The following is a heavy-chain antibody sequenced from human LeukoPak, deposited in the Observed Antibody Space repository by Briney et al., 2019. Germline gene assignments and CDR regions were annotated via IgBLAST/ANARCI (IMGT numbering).Heavy chain of an antibody. CDR3: ASRPLVYYDSSGPDY. CDR2: IYYSGST. J-gene: IGHJ4*02. V-gene: IGHV4-39*01. Sequence: SETLSLTCTVSGGSISSSSYYWGWIRQPPGKGQEWIGSIYYSGSTYYNPSLKSRVTISVDTSKNQFSLKLSSVTAADTAVYYCASRPLVYYDSSGPDYWGQGTLVTVSS. D-gene: IGHD3-22*01. CDR1: GGSISSSSYY.